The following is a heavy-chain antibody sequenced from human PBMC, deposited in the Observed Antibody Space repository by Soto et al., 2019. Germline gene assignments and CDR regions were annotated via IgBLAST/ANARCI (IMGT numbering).Heavy chain of an antibody. V-gene: IGHV4-30-2*01. J-gene: IGHJ5*02. D-gene: IGHD3-22*01. CDR2: IYHSGST. Sequence: SETLSLTCAVSGGSIRSGGYSWSWIRQPPGKGLEWIGYIYHSGSTYYNPSLKSRVTISVDRSKNQFSLKLSSVTAADTAVYYCARAREDYYDSSGYLNWFDPWGQGTLVTVSS. CDR3: ARAREDYYDSSGYLNWFDP. CDR1: GGSIRSGGYS.